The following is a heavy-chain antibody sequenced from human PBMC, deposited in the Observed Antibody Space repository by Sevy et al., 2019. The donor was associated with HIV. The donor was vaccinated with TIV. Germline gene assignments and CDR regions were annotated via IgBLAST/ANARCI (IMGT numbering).Heavy chain of an antibody. D-gene: IGHD5-18*01. CDR1: GFTVSSNY. V-gene: IGHV3-53*01. CDR3: ASRLSYSYGYGSY. CDR2: IYSGGST. Sequence: GGSLRLSCAASGFTVSSNYMSWVRQAPGKGLEWVSVIYSGGSTYYADSVKGRFTISRDNSKNTLYLRMNSLRAEDTAVYYCASRLSYSYGYGSYWGQGTLVTVSS. J-gene: IGHJ4*02.